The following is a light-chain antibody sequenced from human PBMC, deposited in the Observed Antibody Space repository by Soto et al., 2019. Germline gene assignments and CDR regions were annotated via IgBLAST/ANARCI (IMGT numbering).Light chain of an antibody. CDR1: QSVSSTY. Sequence: EIVLTQSPGTLSLSPGERATLSCRASQSVSSTYLAWYQQKPGHAPRLLIYGASSRDTGIPDRFSGSGSGTDFSLTISRLEPEDFAVYYCQQYESSPTTFGGGTKVESK. CDR2: GAS. J-gene: IGKJ4*01. V-gene: IGKV3-20*01. CDR3: QQYESSPTT.